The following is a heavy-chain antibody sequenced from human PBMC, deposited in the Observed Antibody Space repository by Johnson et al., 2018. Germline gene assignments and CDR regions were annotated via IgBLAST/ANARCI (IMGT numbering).Heavy chain of an antibody. Sequence: EVQLLETGGGLVKPGGSLRLSCAASGFTFSSYAMSWVRQAPGKGLEWVSAISGSGGSTYYADSVKGRFTISRDNSKNTLYLQMNSLRAEDTAVYYCARAPVVVAATGPAEYFQHWGQGTLVIVSS. CDR1: GFTFSSYA. V-gene: IGHV3-23*01. J-gene: IGHJ1*01. D-gene: IGHD2-15*01. CDR2: ISGSGGST. CDR3: ARAPVVVAATGPAEYFQH.